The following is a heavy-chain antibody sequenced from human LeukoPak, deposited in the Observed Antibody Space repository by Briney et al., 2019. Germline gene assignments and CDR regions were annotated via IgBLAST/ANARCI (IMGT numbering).Heavy chain of an antibody. CDR2: INPNSGGT. V-gene: IGHV1-2*02. CDR3: AREMATNYGNWFDP. D-gene: IGHD4/OR15-4a*01. Sequence: ASVKVCCKASGYTFTGYYMHWVRQAPGQGLEWMGWINPNSGGTNYAQKFQGRVTMTRDTSISTAYMELSRLRSDDTAVYYCAREMATNYGNWFDPWGQGTLVTVSS. J-gene: IGHJ5*02. CDR1: GYTFTGYY.